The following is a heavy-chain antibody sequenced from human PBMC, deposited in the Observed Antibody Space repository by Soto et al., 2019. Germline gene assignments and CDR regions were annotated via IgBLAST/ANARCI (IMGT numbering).Heavy chain of an antibody. CDR2: IYYSGST. Sequence: QVQLQESGPGLVKPSETLSLTCTVSGGSVSSGSYYWSWIRQPPGKGLEWIGYIYYSGSTNYNPSLKSRVTISVDTYKNQFSLKLSSLTAEDTAVYYCARDGGYNSTFDYWGQGTLVTVSS. V-gene: IGHV4-61*01. D-gene: IGHD5-12*01. J-gene: IGHJ4*02. CDR3: ARDGGYNSTFDY. CDR1: GGSVSSGSYY.